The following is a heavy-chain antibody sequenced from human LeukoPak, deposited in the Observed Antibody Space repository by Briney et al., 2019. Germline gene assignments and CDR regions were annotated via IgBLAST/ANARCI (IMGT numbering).Heavy chain of an antibody. D-gene: IGHD3-9*01. CDR1: GFTFDDYA. CDR3: AAHYDILAGSAFDI. V-gene: IGHV3-9*01. Sequence: GGSLRLSCAASGFTFDDYAMHWARQAPGKGLEWVSGISWNSGSIGYADSVKGRFTISRDNAKNSLYLQMNSLRAEDTALYYCAAHYDILAGSAFDIWGQGTMVTVSS. J-gene: IGHJ3*02. CDR2: ISWNSGSI.